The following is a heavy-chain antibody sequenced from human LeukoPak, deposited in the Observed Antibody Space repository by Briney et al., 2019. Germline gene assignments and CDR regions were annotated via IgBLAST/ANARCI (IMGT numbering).Heavy chain of an antibody. J-gene: IGHJ4*02. Sequence: PSETLSLTCAVYGGSFSGYYWSWIRQPPGKGLEWIGEINHSGSTNYNPSLKSRVTISVDASKNQFSLKLSSVTAADTAVYYCARPNGSSWARSRYFDYWGQGTLVTVSS. V-gene: IGHV4-34*01. CDR1: GGSFSGYY. CDR2: INHSGST. D-gene: IGHD6-13*01. CDR3: ARPNGSSWARSRYFDY.